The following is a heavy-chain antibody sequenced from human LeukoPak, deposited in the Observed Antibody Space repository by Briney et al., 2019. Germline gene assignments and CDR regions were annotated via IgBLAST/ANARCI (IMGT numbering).Heavy chain of an antibody. D-gene: IGHD1-26*01. CDR1: GFTFSSYA. CDR3: AKGHYSGSYYAFDY. V-gene: IGHV3-23*01. Sequence: AGRSLRLSCAASGFTFSSYAMSWVRQAPGKGLEWVSAISGSGGSTYYADSVKGRFTISRDNSKNTLYLQMNSLRAEDTAVYYCAKGHYSGSYYAFDYWGQGTLVTVSS. J-gene: IGHJ4*02. CDR2: ISGSGGST.